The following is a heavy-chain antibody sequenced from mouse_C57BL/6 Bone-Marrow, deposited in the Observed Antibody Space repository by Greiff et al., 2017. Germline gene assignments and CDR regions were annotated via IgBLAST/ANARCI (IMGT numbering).Heavy chain of an antibody. Sequence: VQLQQPGAELVMPGASVKLSCKASGYTFTGYWMHWVKQRPGQGLEWIGEIDPSVSYTNYNQKFKGKSTLTVDKSSSTAYMQLSSLTSEDSAVYYCARYGFAYWGQGTLVTVSA. CDR3: ARYGFAY. J-gene: IGHJ3*01. V-gene: IGHV1-69*01. CDR1: GYTFTGYW. CDR2: IDPSVSYT.